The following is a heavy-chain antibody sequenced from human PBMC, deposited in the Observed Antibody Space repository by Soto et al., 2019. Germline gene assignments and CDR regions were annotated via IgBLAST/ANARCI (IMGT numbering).Heavy chain of an antibody. CDR3: AKDQDSSGLGP. Sequence: EVQLLESGGGLVQPGGSLRLSCAASGFTFSSYAMSWVRQAPGKGLEWVSSISGSGGSTYYAGSVKGRFTISRDNSKNTLSLQMNSLRAEDTAVYYCAKDQDSSGLGPWGQGTLVTVSS. CDR1: GFTFSSYA. CDR2: ISGSGGST. D-gene: IGHD6-19*01. V-gene: IGHV3-23*01. J-gene: IGHJ5*02.